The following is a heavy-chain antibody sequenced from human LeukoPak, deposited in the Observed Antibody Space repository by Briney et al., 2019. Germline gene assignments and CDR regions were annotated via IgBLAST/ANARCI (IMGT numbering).Heavy chain of an antibody. CDR1: GGSISSGSYY. CDR3: ARGGYSYYDSSGYSYYFDY. J-gene: IGHJ4*02. Sequence: SETLSLTCTVSGGSISSGSYYWSWIRQPAGKGLEWIGRIYTSGSTNYNPSLKSRVTMSVDTSKNQFSLKLSSVTAADTAVYYCARGGYSYYDSSGYSYYFDYWGQGTLVTVSS. D-gene: IGHD3-22*01. V-gene: IGHV4-61*02. CDR2: IYTSGST.